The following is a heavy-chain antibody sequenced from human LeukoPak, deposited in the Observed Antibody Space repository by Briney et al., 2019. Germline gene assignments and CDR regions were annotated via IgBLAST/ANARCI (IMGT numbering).Heavy chain of an antibody. CDR1: GYTFYNYA. D-gene: IGHD3-16*01. CDR3: AKYGSGQLWLLGWYFDF. J-gene: IGHJ2*01. Sequence: GGSQRLSCEASGYTFYNYAVTWVRQAPGKGLEWVSSISHDGASTHYADSVKGRFTISRDNSKNTVFLQMDSLRAEDTAVYFCAKYGSGQLWLLGWYFDFWGRGTLVSVSS. CDR2: ISHDGAST. V-gene: IGHV3-23*01.